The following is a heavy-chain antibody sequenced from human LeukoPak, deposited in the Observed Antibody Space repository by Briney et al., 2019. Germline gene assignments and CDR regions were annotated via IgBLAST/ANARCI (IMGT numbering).Heavy chain of an antibody. CDR1: GYRFTGYY. CDR3: ARDPGHDTSNYGGLDF. Sequence: VASVKVSCKTSGYRFTGYYMHWVRQAPGQGLEWMGWINPKSGDPIYVQKFQGRVTLTRYTSIDTVYLELSSLKSDDTAVYYCARDPGHDTSNYGGLDFWGQGTLVTVSS. V-gene: IGHV1-2*02. D-gene: IGHD4-11*01. J-gene: IGHJ4*02. CDR2: INPKSGDP.